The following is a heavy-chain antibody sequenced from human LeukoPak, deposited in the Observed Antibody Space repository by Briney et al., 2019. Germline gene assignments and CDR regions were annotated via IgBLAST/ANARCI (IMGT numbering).Heavy chain of an antibody. D-gene: IGHD2-21*01. J-gene: IGHJ3*02. CDR3: ARESEVKAFDI. CDR1: GYTFTSYD. Sequence: ASVKVSCKASGYTFTSYDINWVRQATGQGLEWMGWMNPNSGNTGYAQKFQGRVTITTDESTSTAYMELSSLRSEDTAVYYCARESEVKAFDIWGQGTMVTVSS. CDR2: MNPNSGNT. V-gene: IGHV1-8*03.